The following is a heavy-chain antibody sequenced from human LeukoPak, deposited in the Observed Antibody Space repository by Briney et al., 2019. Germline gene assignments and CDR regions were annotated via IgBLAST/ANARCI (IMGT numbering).Heavy chain of an antibody. J-gene: IGHJ4*02. D-gene: IGHD2-21*02. Sequence: SETLSLTCTVSGDSMSSGGYYWSWIRQHPGKGLEWIGYIFSTGNTYYNPSLKSRLTISVDTSKNRFSLQLSLVTAADTAVYYCARTRLRGDPFDDWGQGTLVTVSS. CDR3: ARTRLRGDPFDD. CDR1: GDSMSSGGYY. V-gene: IGHV4-31*03. CDR2: IFSTGNT.